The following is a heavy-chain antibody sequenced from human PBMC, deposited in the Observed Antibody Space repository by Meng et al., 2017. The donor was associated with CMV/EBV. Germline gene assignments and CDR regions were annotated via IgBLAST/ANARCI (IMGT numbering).Heavy chain of an antibody. Sequence: GESLKISCAASGFTVSSNYMNWVRQAPGKGLEWVSVIYSGGSTYYADSVKGRFTISRDNSKNTLYLQMNSLRAEDTAVYYCARRGVTTKEFDYWGQGTLVTVSS. CDR2: IYSGGST. CDR1: GFTVSSNY. D-gene: IGHD4-17*01. V-gene: IGHV3-53*01. J-gene: IGHJ4*02. CDR3: ARRGVTTKEFDY.